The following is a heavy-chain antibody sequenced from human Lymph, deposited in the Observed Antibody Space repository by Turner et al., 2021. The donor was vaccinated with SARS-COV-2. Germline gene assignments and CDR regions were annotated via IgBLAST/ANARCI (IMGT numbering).Heavy chain of an antibody. Sequence: QAQLVQSGAEVKKPGASVKVSCKASGYTFTGYYMHWVRQAPGQGLEWMGWINPSSGGTNYAQKFQGRVTMTRDTSISIAYMELSRLRSDDTVVYYCARSRDLQSMVRGVDPFDYWGQGTLVTVSS. J-gene: IGHJ4*02. CDR3: ARSRDLQSMVRGVDPFDY. V-gene: IGHV1-2*02. CDR1: GYTFTGYY. D-gene: IGHD3-10*01. CDR2: INPSSGGT.